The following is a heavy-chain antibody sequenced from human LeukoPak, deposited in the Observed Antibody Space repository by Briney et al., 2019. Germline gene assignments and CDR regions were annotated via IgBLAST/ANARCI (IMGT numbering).Heavy chain of an antibody. CDR1: GYTFTGYY. Sequence: GASVKVSCKASGYTFTGYYMHWVRQAPGQGLEWMGWINPNSGGTNYAQKFQGRVTMTRDTSISTAYMELSRLRSDDTAVYYCAGGGIVATISSGWYACDSWGQGPLVNV. D-gene: IGHD6-19*01. CDR2: INPNSGGT. V-gene: IGHV1-2*02. CDR3: AGGGIVATISSGWYACDS. J-gene: IGHJ4*02.